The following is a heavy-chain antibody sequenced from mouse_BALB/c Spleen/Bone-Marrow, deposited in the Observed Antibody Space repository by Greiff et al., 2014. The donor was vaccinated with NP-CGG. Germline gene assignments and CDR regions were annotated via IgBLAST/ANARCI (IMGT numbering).Heavy chain of an antibody. CDR3: ARRGRYDGFDY. D-gene: IGHD2-14*01. Sequence: QVQLQQSGAELVRPGVSVKISCKGSGYTSTDYAMHWVKQSHAKSLEWIGVISTYYGDASYNQKFKGKATMTVDKSSSTAYMELARLTSEDSAIYYCARRGRYDGFDYWGQGTTLTVSS. CDR1: GYTSTDYA. V-gene: IGHV1S137*01. J-gene: IGHJ2*01. CDR2: ISTYYGDA.